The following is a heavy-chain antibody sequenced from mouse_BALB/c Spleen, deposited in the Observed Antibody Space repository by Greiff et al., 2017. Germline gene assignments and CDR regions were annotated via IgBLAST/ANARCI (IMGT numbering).Heavy chain of an antibody. Sequence: QVTLNESGPGILQPSQTLSLTCSFSGFSLSTSGMSVGWIRQPSGKGLEWLAHIWWNDDKYYNPALKSRLTISKDTSNNQVFLKIASVVTADTATYYCARTLYYYGSSYWYFDVWGAGTTVTVSS. CDR2: IWWNDDK. D-gene: IGHD1-1*01. J-gene: IGHJ1*01. CDR1: GFSLSTSGMS. V-gene: IGHV8-8*01. CDR3: ARTLYYYGSSYWYFDV.